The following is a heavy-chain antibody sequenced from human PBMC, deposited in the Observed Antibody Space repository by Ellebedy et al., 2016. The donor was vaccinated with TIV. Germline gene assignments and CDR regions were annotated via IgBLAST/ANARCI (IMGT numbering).Heavy chain of an antibody. V-gene: IGHV1-18*01. J-gene: IGHJ4*02. CDR1: GYSFGSYG. CDR3: TRASGVQWLSSSGDY. D-gene: IGHD3-22*01. Sequence: AASVKVSCKASGYSFGSYGISWVPQSPGHGLEWMGWLNTNNGNTNYAEKGKGRVTMTRDSSTNTAYLELRSLRSDDTAVYYCTRASGVQWLSSSGDYWGQGTLVTVSS. CDR2: LNTNNGNT.